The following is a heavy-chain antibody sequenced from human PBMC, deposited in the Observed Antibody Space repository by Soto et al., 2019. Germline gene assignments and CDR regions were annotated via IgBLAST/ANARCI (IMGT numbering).Heavy chain of an antibody. V-gene: IGHV4-34*02. CDR1: GGSFSDYY. J-gene: IGHJ4*02. CDR2: INHSGST. CDR3: ARGGCSGGSCYRPFFSD. Sequence: QVQLQQWGAGLLKPSETLSLTCAVYGGSFSDYYWSWIRQPPRKGLEWIGEINHSGSTIYNPSLRSRVTMSVATSTIQFSRNLTSVTAADTAVYYCARGGCSGGSCYRPFFSDWGQGTLVTVSS. D-gene: IGHD2-15*01.